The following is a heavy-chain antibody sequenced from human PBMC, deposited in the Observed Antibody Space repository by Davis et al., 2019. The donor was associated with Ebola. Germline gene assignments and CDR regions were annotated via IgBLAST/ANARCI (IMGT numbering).Heavy chain of an antibody. Sequence: GESLKISCAASGLKFSSYWMSWVRQAPGKGLEWVANIKQDGSEKYYVDSVKGRFTISRDNAKNSLYLQMNSLRAEDTAVYYCARVPAASIELWTHFDYWGQGTLVTVSS. V-gene: IGHV3-7*03. J-gene: IGHJ4*02. CDR1: GLKFSSYW. D-gene: IGHD5-18*01. CDR3: ARVPAASIELWTHFDY. CDR2: IKQDGSEK.